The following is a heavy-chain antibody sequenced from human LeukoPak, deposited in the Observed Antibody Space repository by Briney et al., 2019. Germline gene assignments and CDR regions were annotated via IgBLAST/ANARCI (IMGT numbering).Heavy chain of an antibody. J-gene: IGHJ4*02. D-gene: IGHD6-25*01. CDR2: MNPNNGDS. Sequence: ASVTVSCKSSGYTFTTYHTNWGPDATGQGREGVGWMNPNNGDSGYAQKFQRRVTITRDTSISRSYMELRSLRSDDTAVYFCARTTSFTASGYDYWGQGTLVTVSS. V-gene: IGHV1-8*03. CDR1: GYTFTTYH. CDR3: ARTTSFTASGYDY.